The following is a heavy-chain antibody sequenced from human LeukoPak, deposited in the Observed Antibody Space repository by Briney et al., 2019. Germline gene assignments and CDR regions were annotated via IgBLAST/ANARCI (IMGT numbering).Heavy chain of an antibody. D-gene: IGHD2/OR15-2a*01. V-gene: IGHV3-30*18. CDR2: ISYDGTNK. J-gene: IGHJ6*02. CDR3: AKDRVVSDDYFRYYYGMDV. Sequence: PGGSLRLSCAASGFTFNNYGMHWVRQAPGKGLEWVAVISYDGTNKYYPESVKGRFTISRDNSKDTLYLQMSSLRAEDTAVYYCAKDRVVSDDYFRYYYGMDVWGQGATVTVSS. CDR1: GFTFNNYG.